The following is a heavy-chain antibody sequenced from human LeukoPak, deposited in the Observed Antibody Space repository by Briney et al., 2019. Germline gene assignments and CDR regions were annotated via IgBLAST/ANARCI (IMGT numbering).Heavy chain of an antibody. CDR3: ARDKEYFDWLPEYYYYYGMDV. D-gene: IGHD3-9*01. J-gene: IGHJ6*02. CDR2: INPNSGGT. Sequence: ASVKVSCKASGYTFTGYYMHWVRQAPGQGLEWMGWINPNSGGTSYAQKFQGRVTMTRDTSTSTVYMELSSLRSEDTAVYYCARDKEYFDWLPEYYYYYGMDVWGQGTTVTVSS. CDR1: GYTFTGYY. V-gene: IGHV1-2*02.